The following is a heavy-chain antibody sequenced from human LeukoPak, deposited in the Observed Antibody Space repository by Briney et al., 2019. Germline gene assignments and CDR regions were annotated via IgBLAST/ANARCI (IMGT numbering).Heavy chain of an antibody. V-gene: IGHV3-23*01. J-gene: IGHJ4*02. CDR2: ISGSGGST. D-gene: IGHD6-25*01. Sequence: GGSLRLSCAASGFTFSSYAMSWVRQAPGKGLEWVSAISGSGGSTYYADSVKGRFTISRDNSKNTLYLQMNSLRAEDTAVYYCAREAAVRGHAGSTSGPDYWGQGSLVIVSS. CDR1: GFTFSSYA. CDR3: AREAAVRGHAGSTSGPDY.